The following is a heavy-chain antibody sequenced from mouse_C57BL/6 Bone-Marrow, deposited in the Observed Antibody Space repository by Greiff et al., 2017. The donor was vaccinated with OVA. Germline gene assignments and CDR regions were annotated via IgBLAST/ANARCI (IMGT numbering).Heavy chain of an antibody. Sequence: QVQLQQPGAELVIPGASVKLSCKASGYTFTSYWMHWVKQRPGQGLEWIGEIDPSDSYTNYNQKFKGKSTLTVDKSSSTAYMQLSSLTSEDSAVYYCARKGICYYGSSYVYYAMDYWGQGTSVTVSS. CDR3: ARKGICYYGSSYVYYAMDY. CDR2: IDPSDSYT. D-gene: IGHD1-1*01. CDR1: GYTFTSYW. V-gene: IGHV1-69*01. J-gene: IGHJ4*01.